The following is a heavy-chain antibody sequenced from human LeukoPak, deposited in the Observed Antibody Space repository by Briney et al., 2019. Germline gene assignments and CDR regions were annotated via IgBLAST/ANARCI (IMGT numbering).Heavy chain of an antibody. D-gene: IGHD1-26*01. CDR3: ARFDLGATKCLDY. J-gene: IGHJ4*02. CDR1: GGSPSGYY. CDR2: INHSGST. Sequence: PSETLSLTCAVYGGSPSGYYWSWIRQPPGKGLEWIGEINHSGSTNYNPSLKSRVTISVDTSKNQFSLRLSSVTAADTAVYYCARFDLGATKCLDYWGQGTLVTVSS. V-gene: IGHV4-34*01.